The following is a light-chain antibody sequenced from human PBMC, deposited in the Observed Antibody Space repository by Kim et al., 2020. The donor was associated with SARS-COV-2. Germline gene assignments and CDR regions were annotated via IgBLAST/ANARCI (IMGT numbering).Light chain of an antibody. V-gene: IGKV3-20*01. CDR1: QSVSSSC. J-gene: IGKJ2*01. Sequence: PGERATLCCRARQSVSSSCFDWYQQKHGQAQRLIIYGEYSRATGIPDRFSGSGSGTGFTLTISRLGPEDFEVYYCQQYGSSRLMYTFGQGTKLEI. CDR3: QQYGSSRLMYT. CDR2: GEY.